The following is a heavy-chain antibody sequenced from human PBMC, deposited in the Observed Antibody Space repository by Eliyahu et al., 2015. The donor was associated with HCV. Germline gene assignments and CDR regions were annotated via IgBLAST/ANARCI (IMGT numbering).Heavy chain of an antibody. D-gene: IGHD1-1*01. V-gene: IGHV3-48*01. CDR3: ARDNEGYNWNDGWFDP. J-gene: IGHJ5*02. CDR1: GFTFSSYS. CDR2: ISSSSSTI. Sequence: EVQLVESGGGLVQPGGSLRLSCAASGFTFSSYSMNWVRQAPGKGLEWVSYISSSSSTIYYADSVKGRFTISRDNAKNSLYLQMNSLRAEDTAVYYCARDNEGYNWNDGWFDPWGQGTLVTVSS.